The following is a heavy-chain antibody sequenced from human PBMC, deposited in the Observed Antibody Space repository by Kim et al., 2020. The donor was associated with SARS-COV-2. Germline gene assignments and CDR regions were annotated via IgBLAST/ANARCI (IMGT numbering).Heavy chain of an antibody. CDR2: IYTSGST. Sequence: SETLSLTCTVSGGSISSGSYYWSWIRQPAGKGLEWIGRIYTSGSTNYNPSLKSRVTISVDTSKNQFSLKLSSVTAADTAVYYCARNGGTTSSVDFDYWGQGTLVTVSS. CDR3: ARNGGTTSSVDFDY. J-gene: IGHJ4*02. V-gene: IGHV4-61*02. CDR1: GGSISSGSYY. D-gene: IGHD3-16*01.